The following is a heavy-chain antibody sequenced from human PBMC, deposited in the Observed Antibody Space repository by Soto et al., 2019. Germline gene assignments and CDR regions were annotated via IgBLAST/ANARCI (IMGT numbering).Heavy chain of an antibody. CDR2: IYYGGTT. V-gene: IGHV4-59*08. D-gene: IGHD3-10*01. Sequence: QVQLQESGPGLVKPSETLFLTCTVSGGSISPYYWTWIRQPPGKGLEWIGYIYYGGTTSYNPSLKSRVTIPVETSKSQIYPKLTSVPAADTAIYSWAILGAHYPSLGPWGPVALGTVS. J-gene: IGHJ5*02. CDR3: AILGAHYPSLGP. CDR1: GGSISPYY.